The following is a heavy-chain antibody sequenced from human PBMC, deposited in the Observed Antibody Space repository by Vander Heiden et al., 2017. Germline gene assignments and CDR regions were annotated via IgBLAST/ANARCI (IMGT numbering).Heavy chain of an antibody. CDR2: ISNSGDYK. V-gene: IGHV3-21*01. CDR1: GFSFNHHS. D-gene: IGHD6-13*01. Sequence: EVQQVESGGGLVKPGGSLRLSCAASGFSFNHHSMNWVRQAPGKGLEWVSSISNSGDYKYYGDSVKGRFTISRDNAKNSVYLQMNSLRAEDTAVFFCARAAAGGGYGMDVWGQGTTVTVSS. CDR3: ARAAAGGGYGMDV. J-gene: IGHJ6*02.